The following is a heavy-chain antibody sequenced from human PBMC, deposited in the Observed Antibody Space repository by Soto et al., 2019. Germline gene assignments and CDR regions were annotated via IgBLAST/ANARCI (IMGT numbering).Heavy chain of an antibody. CDR1: GYTFTSYG. CDR2: ISAYNGNT. V-gene: IGHV1-18*01. J-gene: IGHJ3*02. Sequence: ASVKVSCKASGYTFTSYGISWVRQAPGQGLEWMGWISAYNGNTNYAQKLQGRVTMTTDTSTSTAYMELRSLRSDDTAVYYCARVSIAASHDAFDIWAQGTMVTVSS. CDR3: ARVSIAASHDAFDI. D-gene: IGHD6-6*01.